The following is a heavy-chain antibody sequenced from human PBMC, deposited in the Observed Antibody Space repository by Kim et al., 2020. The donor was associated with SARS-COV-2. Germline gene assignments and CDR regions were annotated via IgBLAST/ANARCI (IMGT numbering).Heavy chain of an antibody. CDR1: GGSISSYY. Sequence: SETLSLTCTVSGGSISSYYWSWIRQPPRKGLEWIGYIYYSGSTNYNPSLKSRVTISVDTSKNQFSLKLSSVTAADTAVYYCARVGLGAAGTSAFDYWGQGTLVTVSS. CDR3: ARVGLGAAGTSAFDY. CDR2: IYYSGST. V-gene: IGHV4-59*13. J-gene: IGHJ4*02. D-gene: IGHD6-13*01.